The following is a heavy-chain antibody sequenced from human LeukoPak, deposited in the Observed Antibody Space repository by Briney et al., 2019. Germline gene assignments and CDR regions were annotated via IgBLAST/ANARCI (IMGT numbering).Heavy chain of an antibody. CDR3: ARASYYYDSSGYYRYYFDY. Sequence: SETLSLTCTVSGGSISSYYWSWIRQPPGKGLEWSGYIYYSGSTNYNTSLKSRVTISVDTSKNQFSLKLSSVTAADTAVYYCARASYYYDSSGYYRYYFDYWGQGTLVTVSS. J-gene: IGHJ4*02. CDR2: IYYSGST. CDR1: GGSISSYY. V-gene: IGHV4-59*01. D-gene: IGHD3-22*01.